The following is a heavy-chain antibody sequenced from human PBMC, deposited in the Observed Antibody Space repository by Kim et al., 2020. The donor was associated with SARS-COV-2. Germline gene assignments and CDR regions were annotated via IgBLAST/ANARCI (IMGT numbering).Heavy chain of an antibody. D-gene: IGHD3-3*01. CDR2: INPNSGGT. CDR1: GYTFTGYY. J-gene: IGHJ6*02. V-gene: IGHV1-2*06. CDR3: ARDLLRGYYDFWSGSEHYYYGMDV. Sequence: ASVKVSCKASGYTFTGYYMHWVRQAPGQGLEWMGRINPNSGGTNYAQKFQGRVTMTRDTSISTAYMELSRLRSDDTAVYYCARDLLRGYYDFWSGSEHYYYGMDVWGQGTTVTVSS.